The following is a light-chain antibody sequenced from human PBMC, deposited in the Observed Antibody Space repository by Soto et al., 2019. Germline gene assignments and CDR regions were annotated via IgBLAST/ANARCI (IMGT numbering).Light chain of an antibody. CDR2: GAS. Sequence: LMPPLPTQHLSTGELATLSFRTSQSVSSSSLGWYQQKPGQAPRLLIYGASSRATGIPDRFSGSGSGTDFTLTISRPEPEDFAVYHCQHYVTSSITFGQGTRLEIK. CDR3: QHYVTSSIT. J-gene: IGKJ5*01. CDR1: QSVSSSS. V-gene: IGKV3-20*01.